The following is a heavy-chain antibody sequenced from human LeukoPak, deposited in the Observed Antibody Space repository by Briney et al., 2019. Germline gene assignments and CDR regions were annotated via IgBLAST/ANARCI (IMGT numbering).Heavy chain of an antibody. CDR1: GYTFTSYA. V-gene: IGHV7-4-1*02. CDR2: INTNTGNP. CDR3: ARPDDSSGYYYPTFDY. Sequence: GASVKVSCKASGYTFTSYAMNWVRQAPGQGLEWMGWINTNTGNPTYAQGFTGRFVFSLDTSVSTAYLQISSLKAEDTAVYYCARPDDSSGYYYPTFDYWGQGTLVTVSS. D-gene: IGHD3-22*01. J-gene: IGHJ4*02.